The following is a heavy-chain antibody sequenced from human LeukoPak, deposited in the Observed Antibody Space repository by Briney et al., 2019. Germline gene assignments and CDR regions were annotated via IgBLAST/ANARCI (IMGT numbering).Heavy chain of an antibody. D-gene: IGHD2-15*01. CDR3: ARVICSGGSCRFDY. CDR1: GGSISNYY. J-gene: IGHJ4*02. V-gene: IGHV4-59*01. Sequence: SETLSLTCTVSGGSISNYYWSWIRQPPGKGLEWIGYIYYSGSTNYNPSLKSRVTISVDTSKNQFSLKLSSLTAADTAVYYCARVICSGGSCRFDYWGQGTLVTVSS. CDR2: IYYSGST.